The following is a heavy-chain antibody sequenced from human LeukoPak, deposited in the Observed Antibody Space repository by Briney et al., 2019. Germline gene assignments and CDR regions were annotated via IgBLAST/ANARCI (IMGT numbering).Heavy chain of an antibody. V-gene: IGHV1-18*01. Sequence: ASVKVSCKASGYTFNSYGISWVRQAPGQGLEWMGWISAYNGNTNYAQKFQGRVTMTRDTSISTAYMELSRLRSDDTAVYYCARDPADIVASFDYWGQGTLVTVSS. D-gene: IGHD5-12*01. J-gene: IGHJ4*02. CDR1: GYTFNSYG. CDR2: ISAYNGNT. CDR3: ARDPADIVASFDY.